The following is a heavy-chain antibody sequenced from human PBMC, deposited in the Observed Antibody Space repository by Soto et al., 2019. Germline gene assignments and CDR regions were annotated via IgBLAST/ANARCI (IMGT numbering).Heavy chain of an antibody. CDR2: IYYSGST. D-gene: IGHD3-3*01. V-gene: IGHV4-39*07. J-gene: IGHJ6*03. CDR1: GGSISSSSYY. CDR3: ARGVYYDFWSGPYYYYYMDV. Sequence: PSETLSLTCTVSGGSISSSSYYWGWIRQPPGKGLEWIGSIYYSGSTYYNPSLKSRVTISVDTSKNQFSLKLSSVTAADTAVYYCARGVYYDFWSGPYYYYYMDVWGKGTTVTVSS.